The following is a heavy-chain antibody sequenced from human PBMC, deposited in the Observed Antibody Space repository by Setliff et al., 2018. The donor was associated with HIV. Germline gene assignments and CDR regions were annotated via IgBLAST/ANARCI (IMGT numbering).Heavy chain of an antibody. J-gene: IGHJ4*02. CDR2: IDDSGRIR. V-gene: IGHV3-48*03. CDR3: ARPKERIAHGLEH. CDR1: GFAFGSFA. D-gene: IGHD2-21*01. Sequence: GGSLRLSCAASGFAFGSFAMSWIRQTPGKGLEWISYIDDSGRIRDYAGSVKGRFTISRDNTKNSLYLLMDSLTVEDTAIYFCARPKERIAHGLEHWGQGAQVTVSS.